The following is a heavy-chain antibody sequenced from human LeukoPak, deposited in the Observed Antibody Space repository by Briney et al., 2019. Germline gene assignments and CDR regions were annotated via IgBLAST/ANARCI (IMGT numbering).Heavy chain of an antibody. V-gene: IGHV3-53*01. CDR2: IYSGGST. Sequence: GSLRLSCAASGFTVSSNYMSWVRQAPGKGLEWVSVIYSGGSTYYADSVKGRFTISRDNSKNTLYLQMNSLRAEDTAVYYCARGGYYDSSGSVDYWGQGTLVTVSS. J-gene: IGHJ4*02. CDR1: GFTVSSNY. CDR3: ARGGYYDSSGSVDY. D-gene: IGHD3-22*01.